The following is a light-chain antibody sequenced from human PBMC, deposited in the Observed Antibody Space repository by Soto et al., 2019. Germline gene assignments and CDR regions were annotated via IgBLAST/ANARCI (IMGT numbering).Light chain of an antibody. CDR2: GAS. CDR3: QQYGSSLLT. J-gene: IGKJ4*01. CDR1: QSVSSSY. Sequence: ELVLTQSPGTLSLSPGERATLSCRASQSVSSSYLAWYQQKPGQAPRLLIYGASSRATGIPDRFSGSGSGTDFTLTISRLEPEDFAVYYCQQYGSSLLTFGGGTKVDI. V-gene: IGKV3-20*01.